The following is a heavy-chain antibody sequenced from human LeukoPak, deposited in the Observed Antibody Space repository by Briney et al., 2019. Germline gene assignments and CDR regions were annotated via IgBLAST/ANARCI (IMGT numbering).Heavy chain of an antibody. Sequence: ASVKVSCKASGYTFTSYGISWVRQAPGQGLEWMGWISAYNGNKNYAQKLQGRVTMTTDTSTSTAYMELRSLRSDDTAVYYCARETLPGIAVAGTYGMDVWGQGTTVTVSS. D-gene: IGHD6-19*01. J-gene: IGHJ6*02. V-gene: IGHV1-18*01. CDR2: ISAYNGNK. CDR1: GYTFTSYG. CDR3: ARETLPGIAVAGTYGMDV.